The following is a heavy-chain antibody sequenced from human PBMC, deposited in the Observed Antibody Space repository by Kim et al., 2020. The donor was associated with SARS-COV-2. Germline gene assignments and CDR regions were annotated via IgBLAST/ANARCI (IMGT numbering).Heavy chain of an antibody. CDR2: ISSSGSTI. CDR3: ARAPRMIYYYYGMDV. J-gene: IGHJ6*02. CDR1: GFTFSDYY. Sequence: GGSLRLSCAASGFTFSDYYMSWIRQAPGKGLEWVSYISSSGSTIYYADSVKGRFTISRDNAKNSLYLQMNSLRAEDTAVYYCARAPRMIYYYYGMDVWGQGTTVTVSS. D-gene: IGHD3-16*01. V-gene: IGHV3-11*01.